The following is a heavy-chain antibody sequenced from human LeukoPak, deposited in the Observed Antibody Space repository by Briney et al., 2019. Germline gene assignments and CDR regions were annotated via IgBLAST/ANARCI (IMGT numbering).Heavy chain of an antibody. CDR1: GFTFSSYG. V-gene: IGHV3-30*02. CDR3: AKDRCSNGIGCYYYYMDV. D-gene: IGHD2-8*01. Sequence: GGSLRLSCAASGFTFSSYGMHWVRQAPGKGLEWVAYIQYDGSNEQHADSVKGRFSISRDSSKNILYLQMNSLRAEDTAVYYCAKDRCSNGIGCYYYYMDVWGIGTTVTISS. J-gene: IGHJ6*03. CDR2: IQYDGSNE.